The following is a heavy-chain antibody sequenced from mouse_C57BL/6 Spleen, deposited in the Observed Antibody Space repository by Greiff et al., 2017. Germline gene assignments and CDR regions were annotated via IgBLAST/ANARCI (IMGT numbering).Heavy chain of an antibody. J-gene: IGHJ2*01. CDR3: ARHEDPFIPTGDYFDY. CDR1: VYTFTEYT. D-gene: IGHD1-1*01. CDR2: FYPGSGSI. V-gene: IGHV1-62-2*01. Sequence: QVQLKESGAELVKPGASVKLSCKASVYTFTEYTIHWVKQRSGQGLEWIGWFYPGSGSIKYNEKFKDKATLTADKSSSTVYMELSRLTSEDSAVYFCARHEDPFIPTGDYFDYWGQGTTLTVSS.